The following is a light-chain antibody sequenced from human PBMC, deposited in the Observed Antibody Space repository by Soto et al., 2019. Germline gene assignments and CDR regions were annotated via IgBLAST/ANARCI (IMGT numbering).Light chain of an antibody. Sequence: QSALAQPPSVAGAPGQRVTISCTGSSSNIGAGNDVHWYQQLPGTTPRLLIYANNRRPSGVPDRFSGSRSGTSASLAITGLQTEDEADYYCQSYDGSRSVVVFGGGTKVTVL. CDR1: SSNIGAGND. J-gene: IGLJ2*01. V-gene: IGLV1-40*01. CDR3: QSYDGSRSVVV. CDR2: ANN.